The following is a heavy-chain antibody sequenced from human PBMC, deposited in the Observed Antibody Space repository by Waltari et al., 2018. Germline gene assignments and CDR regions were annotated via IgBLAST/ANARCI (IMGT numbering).Heavy chain of an antibody. CDR1: GGSITTNRTY. V-gene: IGHV4-39*01. CDR3: ATYIGASLGTAAFDV. D-gene: IGHD1-1*01. Sequence: QLRLQESGPGLVKPSETLSLTCSVSGGSITTNRTYFGWIRQPPGQGLEWIATISYNGATYTSPSLKSRVTISRDTSKNQLSLTLDSVTATDTAVYYCATYIGASLGTAAFDVWGQGTMVTVSS. CDR2: ISYNGAT. J-gene: IGHJ3*01.